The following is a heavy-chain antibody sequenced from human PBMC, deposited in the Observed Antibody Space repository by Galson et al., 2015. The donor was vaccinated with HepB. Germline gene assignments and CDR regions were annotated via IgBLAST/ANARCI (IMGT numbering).Heavy chain of an antibody. Sequence: SLRLSCAASGFTFSSYSMNWVRQAPGKGLDWVSTFSGRGTSTDYTDSVKGRFTISRDNSKSTLYLQMNSLRVDDTAVYYCAKASTGYATFEYWGQGTLVTVSS. CDR3: AKASTGYATFEY. D-gene: IGHD2-15*01. CDR2: FSGRGTST. J-gene: IGHJ4*02. CDR1: GFTFSSYS. V-gene: IGHV3-23*01.